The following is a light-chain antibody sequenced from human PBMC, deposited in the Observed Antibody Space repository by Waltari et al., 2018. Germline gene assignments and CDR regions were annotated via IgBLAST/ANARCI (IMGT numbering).Light chain of an antibody. CDR3: CSYAGDSTYV. Sequence: QSALTQPASVSGSPGQSITISCTGTSSDIGSYNLVSWYQQHPGKAPNLIIYEVNRRPSGVSDRFSASKSGNTASLTISGLQADDEADYYCCSYAGDSTYVFGTGAKVTVL. CDR2: EVN. J-gene: IGLJ1*01. CDR1: SSDIGSYNL. V-gene: IGLV2-23*02.